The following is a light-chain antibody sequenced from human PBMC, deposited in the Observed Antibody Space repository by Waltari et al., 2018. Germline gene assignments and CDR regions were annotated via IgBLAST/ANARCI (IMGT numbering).Light chain of an antibody. CDR1: SSDVGGYHY. Sequence: QSALTQPRSVSGSPGQSVTLSCTGTSSDVGGYHYFSWYQQHPGKAPKLMIYDASKRPSGVPDRFSGSKSGNTASLTISGLQAEDEADYYCCSYAGSYTYVFGTGTKVTVL. V-gene: IGLV2-11*01. CDR3: CSYAGSYTYV. J-gene: IGLJ1*01. CDR2: DAS.